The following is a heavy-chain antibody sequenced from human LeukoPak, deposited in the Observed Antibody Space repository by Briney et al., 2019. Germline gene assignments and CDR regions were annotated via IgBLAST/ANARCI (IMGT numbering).Heavy chain of an antibody. J-gene: IGHJ4*02. CDR2: INTSGGT. CDR1: AGSISSYY. D-gene: IGHD1-26*01. Sequence: SETLSLTCTVSAGSISSYYWNWIRQPAGKGLEWIGRINTSGGTSYNPSLKSRVTMSVDTSKNQFSLKLNSVTAADTAVYYCARDPLRSSFDSWGQGTLVTVSS. CDR3: ARDPLRSSFDS. V-gene: IGHV4-4*07.